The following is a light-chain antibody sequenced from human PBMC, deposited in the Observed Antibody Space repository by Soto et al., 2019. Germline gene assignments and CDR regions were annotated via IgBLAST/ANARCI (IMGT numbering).Light chain of an antibody. CDR1: QSVAGNS. J-gene: IGKJ2*01. V-gene: IGKV3-20*01. Sequence: EIVLTQSPVTLSLSPGERATLSCRASQSVAGNSLAWYRHKPGQAPKLVIYGASSRSAGVPDRFVVSGSGTDFTLTISRLEPEDFAVYYCQQDGSSRDTFGQGTKLEIK. CDR3: QQDGSSRDT. CDR2: GAS.